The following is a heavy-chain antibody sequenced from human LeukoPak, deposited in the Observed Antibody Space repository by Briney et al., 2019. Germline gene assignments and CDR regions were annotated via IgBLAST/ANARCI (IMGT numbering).Heavy chain of an antibody. CDR1: GGSISSGGYY. CDR3: ARDLGDFWSGDNYYMDV. D-gene: IGHD3-3*01. Sequence: SETLSLTCTVSGGSISSGGYYWSWIRQPPGKGLEWIGYIYHSGSTYYNPSLKSRVTISVDRSKNQFSLKLSSVTAADTAVYYCARDLGDFWSGDNYYMDVWGKGTTVTVSS. J-gene: IGHJ6*03. CDR2: IYHSGST. V-gene: IGHV4-30-2*01.